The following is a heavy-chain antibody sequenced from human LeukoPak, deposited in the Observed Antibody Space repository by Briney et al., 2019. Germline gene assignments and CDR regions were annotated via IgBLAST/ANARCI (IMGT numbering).Heavy chain of an antibody. CDR1: GGSFSGYY. V-gene: IGHV4-34*01. D-gene: IGHD5-18*01. CDR2: INHSGST. J-gene: IGHJ4*02. Sequence: PSETLSLTCAVYGGSFSGYYWSWIRQPPGKGLEWIGEINHSGSTNYNPSLKSRVTISVDTSKNQFSLKLGSVTAADTAVYYCAGYRSGRNYWGQGTLVTVSS. CDR3: AGYRSGRNY.